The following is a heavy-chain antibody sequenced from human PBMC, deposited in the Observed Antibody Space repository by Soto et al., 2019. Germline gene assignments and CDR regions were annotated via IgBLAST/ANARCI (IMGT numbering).Heavy chain of an antibody. CDR1: GSRFTFSSYS. CDR2: ISGPGGTT. Sequence: GGSLRLSCAASGSRFTFSSYSMNWVRQAPGTGLGWVSGISGPGGTTYYADFVKGRFTISRDNSKNTLYLQMSSLRADDTAVNYCVKAVGPTAPSSRIFDYWGQGALVTVS. V-gene: IGHV3-23*01. D-gene: IGHD1-26*01. CDR3: VKAVGPTAPSSRIFDY. J-gene: IGHJ4*02.